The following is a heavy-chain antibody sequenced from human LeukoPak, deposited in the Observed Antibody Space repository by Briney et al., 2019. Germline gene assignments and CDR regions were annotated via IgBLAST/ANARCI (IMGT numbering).Heavy chain of an antibody. Sequence: GGSQTLSCTAWRFIFNHYDMSGLRQAPGRGPEWVSYISNTGCCTYCADCMKGRLTIYRDNSENTLYVQVKPLRAGDTAILYCAKGPTSGIAFMHWLDPWGEETLVSVSS. CDR1: RFIFNHYD. J-gene: IGHJ5*02. CDR3: AKGPTSGIAFMHWLDP. V-gene: IGHV3-23*01. D-gene: IGHD6-13*01. CDR2: ISNTGCCT.